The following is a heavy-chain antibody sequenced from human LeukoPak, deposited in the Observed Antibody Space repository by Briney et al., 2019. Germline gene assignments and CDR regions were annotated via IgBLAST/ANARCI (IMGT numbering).Heavy chain of an antibody. Sequence: GGSLRLSCAASGFTFSSYWMNWVRQAPGKGLEWVASLKQDGSEKYYVDSVEGRFTISRDNAKNSLYLQITSLRAEDTAVYYCAREVGPTKFDYWGQGTLVTVSS. J-gene: IGHJ4*02. V-gene: IGHV3-7*04. CDR1: GFTFSSYW. D-gene: IGHD1-26*01. CDR2: LKQDGSEK. CDR3: AREVGPTKFDY.